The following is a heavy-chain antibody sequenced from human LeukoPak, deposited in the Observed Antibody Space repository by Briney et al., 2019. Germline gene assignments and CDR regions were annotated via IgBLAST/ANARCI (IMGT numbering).Heavy chain of an antibody. Sequence: SETLSLTCAVYGGSFSGYYWSWIRQPPGKGLEWIGEINHSGSTNYNPSLKGRVTISVDTSKNQFSLKLSSVTAADTAVYYCAGGGMVFDIWGQGTMVTVSS. CDR2: INHSGST. V-gene: IGHV4-34*01. J-gene: IGHJ3*02. D-gene: IGHD3-10*01. CDR3: AGGGMVFDI. CDR1: GGSFSGYY.